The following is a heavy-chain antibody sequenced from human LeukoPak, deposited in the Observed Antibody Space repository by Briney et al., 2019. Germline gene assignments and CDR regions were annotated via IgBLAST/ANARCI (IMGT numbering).Heavy chain of an antibody. CDR3: VRPISSGID. Sequence: GESLKISCKGSGYSFTSYWIGWVRQMPGKGLEWMGIIYPSDSDTRCSPSFQGQVTISADKSISTAYLQWSSPKASDSAMYYCVRPISSGIDWGQGTLVTVSS. J-gene: IGHJ4*02. D-gene: IGHD6-25*01. CDR2: IYPSDSDT. V-gene: IGHV5-51*01. CDR1: GYSFTSYW.